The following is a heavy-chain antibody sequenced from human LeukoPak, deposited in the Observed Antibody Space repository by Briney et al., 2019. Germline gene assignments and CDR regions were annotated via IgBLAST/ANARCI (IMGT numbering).Heavy chain of an antibody. Sequence: GASVKVSCKASGYTFTSYDVNWVRQAPGQGLEWMGWINPNSGGTNYAQKFQGRVTMTRDTSISTAYMELSRLRSDDTAVYYCARDAATGHFDYWGQGTLVTVSS. CDR3: ARDAATGHFDY. CDR2: INPNSGGT. J-gene: IGHJ4*02. V-gene: IGHV1-2*02. D-gene: IGHD1-26*01. CDR1: GYTFTSYD.